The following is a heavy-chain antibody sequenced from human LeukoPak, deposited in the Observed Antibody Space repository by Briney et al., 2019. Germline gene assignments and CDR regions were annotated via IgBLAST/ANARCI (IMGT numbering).Heavy chain of an antibody. CDR2: VNPSGGST. V-gene: IGHV1-46*01. Sequence: ASVKVSCKASGYTFTSYYMHWVRQAPGQGLEWMGIVNPSGGSTSYAQKFQGRVTMTRDTSTSTVYMELSSLRSEDTAVYYCARDGYSSSWYAPFDYWGQGTLVTVSS. CDR3: ARDGYSSSWYAPFDY. D-gene: IGHD6-13*01. CDR1: GYTFTSYY. J-gene: IGHJ4*02.